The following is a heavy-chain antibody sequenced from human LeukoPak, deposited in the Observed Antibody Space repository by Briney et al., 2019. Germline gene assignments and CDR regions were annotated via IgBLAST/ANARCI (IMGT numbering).Heavy chain of an antibody. D-gene: IGHD1-7*01. Sequence: GASVKVSCKASGGTFSSYAISWVRQAPGQGLEWMGGIIPIFGTANYAQKFQGRVTMTTDTSTSTAYMELRSLRSDDTAVYYCARELELRYYFDYWGQGTLVTVSS. CDR3: ARELELRYYFDY. CDR2: IIPIFGTA. CDR1: GGTFSSYA. J-gene: IGHJ4*02. V-gene: IGHV1-69*05.